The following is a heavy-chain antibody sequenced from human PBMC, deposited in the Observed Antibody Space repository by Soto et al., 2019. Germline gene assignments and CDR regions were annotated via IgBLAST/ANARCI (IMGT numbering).Heavy chain of an antibody. Sequence: PSETLSLTCAVFGDSMNTNNWWSRVRQTPGKGLEWIGEIHHNGDTTYSPSLKSRVTMSLDKSKYQFSLRLTSVTAADTAVYYCARTRQSCSSSRCHDVYFDYWGRGTLVTVSS. CDR2: IHHNGDT. V-gene: IGHV4-4*02. J-gene: IGHJ4*02. CDR1: GDSMNTNNW. D-gene: IGHD2-2*01. CDR3: ARTRQSCSSSRCHDVYFDY.